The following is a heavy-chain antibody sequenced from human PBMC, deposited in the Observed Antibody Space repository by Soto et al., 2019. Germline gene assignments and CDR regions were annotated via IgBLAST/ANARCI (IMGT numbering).Heavy chain of an antibody. D-gene: IGHD3-3*01. Sequence: SVKVSCKASGGTFSSYAISWVRQAPGQGLEWMGGIIPIFGTANYAQKFQGRVTITADESTSTAYMELSSLRSEDTAVYYCATGVVTPDAFDIWGQGTMVTVSS. V-gene: IGHV1-69*13. J-gene: IGHJ3*02. CDR1: GGTFSSYA. CDR3: ATGVVTPDAFDI. CDR2: IIPIFGTA.